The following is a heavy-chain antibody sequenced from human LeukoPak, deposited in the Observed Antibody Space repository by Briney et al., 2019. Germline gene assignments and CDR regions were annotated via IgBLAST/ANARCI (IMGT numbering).Heavy chain of an antibody. CDR3: TRRTYCSGGSCLDY. Sequence: GGSLRLSCAASGFTFSNAWMSWVRQAPGKGLEWVGFIRSKAYGGTTEYAASVKGRFTISRDDSKSIAYLQMNSLKTEDTAVYYCTRRTYCSGGSCLDYWGQGTLVTVSS. J-gene: IGHJ4*02. CDR1: GFTFSNAW. V-gene: IGHV3-49*04. D-gene: IGHD2-15*01. CDR2: IRSKAYGGTT.